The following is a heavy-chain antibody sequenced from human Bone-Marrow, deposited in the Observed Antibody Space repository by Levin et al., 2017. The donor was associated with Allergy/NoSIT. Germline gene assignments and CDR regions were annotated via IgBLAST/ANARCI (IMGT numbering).Heavy chain of an antibody. Sequence: GESLKISCAASGFTFSDYYMSWIRQAPGKGLEWVSYISSSSSDTNYADSVKGRITISRDNAKNSLYLQMNNLRADDTAVYYCARDSRYSGGWRFDFWGQGTLVTVSS. J-gene: IGHJ4*02. CDR3: ARDSRYSGGWRFDF. CDR2: ISSSSSDT. V-gene: IGHV3-11*05. D-gene: IGHD6-19*01. CDR1: GFTFSDYY.